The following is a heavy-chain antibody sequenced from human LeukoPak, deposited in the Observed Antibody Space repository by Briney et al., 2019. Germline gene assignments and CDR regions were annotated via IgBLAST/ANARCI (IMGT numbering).Heavy chain of an antibody. V-gene: IGHV3-53*01. J-gene: IGHJ4*02. CDR1: GFTVITND. CDR2: LYSDGNT. CDR3: ARGVEPLAANTLAY. Sequence: GGSLRLSCAASGFTVITNDMTWVRQAPGKGLEWVSVLYSDGNTKYADSVQGRFTISRDNSKNTLYLEMDSLSPDDTAVYYCARGVEPLAANTLAYWGQGTLVTVSS. D-gene: IGHD1-14*01.